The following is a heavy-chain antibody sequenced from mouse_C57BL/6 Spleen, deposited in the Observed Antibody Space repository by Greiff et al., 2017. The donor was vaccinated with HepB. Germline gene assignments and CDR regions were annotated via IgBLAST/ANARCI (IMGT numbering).Heavy chain of an antibody. V-gene: IGHV1-80*01. D-gene: IGHD2-5*01. CDR1: GYAFSSYW. CDR3: ASSYSNYPYYFDY. CDR2: IYPGDGDT. J-gene: IGHJ2*01. Sequence: QVQLQQSGAELVKPGASVKISCKASGYAFSSYWMNWVKQRPGKGLEWIGQIYPGDGDTNYNGKFKGKATLTADKSSSTAYMQLSSLTSEDSAVYCCASSYSNYPYYFDYWGQGTTLTVSS.